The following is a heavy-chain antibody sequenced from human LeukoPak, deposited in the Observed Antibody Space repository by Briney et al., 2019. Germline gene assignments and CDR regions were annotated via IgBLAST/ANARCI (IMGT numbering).Heavy chain of an antibody. CDR1: GYTFTDYG. J-gene: IGHJ5*02. V-gene: IGHV1-18*01. CDR2: IRNDNGNR. Sequence: GASVKVSCKTSGYTFTDYGITWVPQAPGQGLEWMGWIRNDNGNREYAQKIQGRVSMTRDTSTSTAYMELRSLISDDTAVYYCARVTTVTTSPWSWGPKKIGQEVNWFDPWGQGTLVTVSS. D-gene: IGHD4-17*01. CDR3: ARVTTVTTSPWSWGPKKIGQEVNWFDP.